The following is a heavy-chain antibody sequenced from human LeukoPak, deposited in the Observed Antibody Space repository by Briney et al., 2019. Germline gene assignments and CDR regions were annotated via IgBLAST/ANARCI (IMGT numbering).Heavy chain of an antibody. V-gene: IGHV3-48*01. CDR1: GFTFSSYS. Sequence: GGSLRLSCAASGFTFSSYSMNWVRQAPGKGLEWVSYISSSSSTIYYADSVKGRFTISRDNAKNSLYLQMNSLRAEDTAAYYCARVQLWLRIYYYYYMDVWGKGTAVTVSS. J-gene: IGHJ6*03. CDR3: ARVQLWLRIYYYYYMDV. CDR2: ISSSSSTI. D-gene: IGHD5-18*01.